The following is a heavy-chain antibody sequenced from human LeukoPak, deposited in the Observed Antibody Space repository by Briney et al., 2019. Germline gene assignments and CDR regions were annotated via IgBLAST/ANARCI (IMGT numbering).Heavy chain of an antibody. J-gene: IGHJ6*04. CDR2: ISSSSSYI. V-gene: IGHV3-21*01. D-gene: IGHD5-18*01. CDR3: ARDREADTAMVGDYGMDV. CDR1: GFTFSSYS. Sequence: GGSLRLSCAASGFTFSSYSMNWVRQAPGKGLEWVSSISSSSSYIYYADSVKGRFTISRDNAKNSLYLQMNSLRAEDTAVYYCARDREADTAMVGDYGMDVWGKGTTVTVSS.